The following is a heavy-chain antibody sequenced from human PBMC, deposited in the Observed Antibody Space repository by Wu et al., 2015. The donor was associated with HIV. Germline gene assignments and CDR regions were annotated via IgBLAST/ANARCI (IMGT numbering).Heavy chain of an antibody. D-gene: IGHD3-10*01. J-gene: IGHJ6*03. CDR3: TRRGRSSYYYMDV. CDR1: GYSFISYG. CDR2: ISPYNGNT. Sequence: QMIQSGAEVKKPGASVKVSCKASGYSFISYGITWVRQAPGQGLEWMGWISPYNGNTYYAQKLQGRVTMTTNSSTSTAYMELRSLRFDDTALYFCTRRGRSSYYYMDVVGEGTPVTVSS. V-gene: IGHV1-18*01.